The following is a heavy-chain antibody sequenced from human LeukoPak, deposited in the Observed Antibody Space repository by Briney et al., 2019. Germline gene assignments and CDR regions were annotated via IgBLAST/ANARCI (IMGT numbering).Heavy chain of an antibody. D-gene: IGHD6-13*01. J-gene: IGHJ3*02. V-gene: IGHV1-18*01. CDR2: ISAYNGNT. CDR1: GYTFTSYG. CDR3: ARVGMAYSSSWYGAFDI. Sequence: ASVKVSCKASGYTFTSYGISWVRQAPGQGLEWMGWISAYNGNTNYAQKLQGRVTMTTDTSTSTAYMELRSLRSDDTAVYYCARVGMAYSSSWYGAFDIWGQGTMVTVSS.